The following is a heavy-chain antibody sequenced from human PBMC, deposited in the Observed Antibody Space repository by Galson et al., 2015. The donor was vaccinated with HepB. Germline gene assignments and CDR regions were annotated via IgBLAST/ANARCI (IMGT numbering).Heavy chain of an antibody. Sequence: SLRLSCAASGFTFNTFALSWVRQAPGKGLEWVSSISHSGDNTFYADSVKGRFTISRDNSENTLSLQMYSLRADDTATYYCTKDQGYGSGLFRFDPWGQGTPVTVSS. CDR3: TKDQGYGSGLFRFDP. V-gene: IGHV3-23*01. J-gene: IGHJ5*02. D-gene: IGHD2-15*01. CDR1: GFTFNTFA. CDR2: ISHSGDNT.